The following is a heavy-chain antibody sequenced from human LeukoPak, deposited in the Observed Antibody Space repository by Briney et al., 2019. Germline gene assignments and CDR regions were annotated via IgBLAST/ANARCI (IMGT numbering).Heavy chain of an antibody. V-gene: IGHV3-74*01. CDR1: GFTFSDYW. Sequence: GGSLRLSCAASGFTFSDYWMHWVRQAPGKGLVGVSRINSDGRITSYADSVKGRFTISRDNAKNSLYLQMNSLRAEDTAVYYCARADWDTAMIDYWGQGTLVTVSS. CDR3: ARADWDTAMIDY. D-gene: IGHD5-18*01. J-gene: IGHJ4*02. CDR2: INSDGRIT.